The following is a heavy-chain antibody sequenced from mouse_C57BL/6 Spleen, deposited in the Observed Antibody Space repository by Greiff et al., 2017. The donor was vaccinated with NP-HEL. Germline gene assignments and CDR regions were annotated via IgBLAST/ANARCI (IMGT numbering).Heavy chain of an antibody. J-gene: IGHJ2*01. CDR1: GYTFTSYW. V-gene: IGHV1-50*01. CDR3: ARRWEGYCDY. D-gene: IGHD1-1*02. CDR2: IDPSDSYT. Sequence: QVQLQQPGAELVKPGASVKLSCKASGYTFTSYWMQWVKQRPGQGLEWIGEIDPSDSYTNYNQKFKGKATLTVDTSSSTAYMQLSSLTSEDSAVYYCARRWEGYCDYWGQGTTLTVSS.